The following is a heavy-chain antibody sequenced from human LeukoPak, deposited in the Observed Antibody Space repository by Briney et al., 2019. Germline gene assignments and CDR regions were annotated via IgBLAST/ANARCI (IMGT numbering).Heavy chain of an antibody. CDR2: ISYDGSNK. CDR1: GFTFSSYA. Sequence: GRSLRLSCAASGFTFSSYAMHWVRQAPGKGLEWVAVISYDGSNKYYADSVKGRFTISRDNSKNTLYLQMNSLRAEDTAVYYCAKDGAYDFWSGYSPYNWFDPWGQGTLVTVSS. D-gene: IGHD3-3*01. CDR3: AKDGAYDFWSGYSPYNWFDP. V-gene: IGHV3-30*04. J-gene: IGHJ5*02.